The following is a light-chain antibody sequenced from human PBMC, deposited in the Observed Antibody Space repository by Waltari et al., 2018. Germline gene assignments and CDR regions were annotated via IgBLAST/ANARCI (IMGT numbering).Light chain of an antibody. CDR1: KLEDRY. CDR3: QAWDRNTYVV. CDR2: QDS. J-gene: IGLJ2*01. Sequence: SYELTQSPSVSVSPGQTASISCSGGKLEDRYVCWYQQKPGQSPVLVLHQDSKRPSGIPERFSGFNAGNTATLTVSETQSMDEADYYWQAWDRNTYVVFGGGTKLTVL. V-gene: IGLV3-1*01.